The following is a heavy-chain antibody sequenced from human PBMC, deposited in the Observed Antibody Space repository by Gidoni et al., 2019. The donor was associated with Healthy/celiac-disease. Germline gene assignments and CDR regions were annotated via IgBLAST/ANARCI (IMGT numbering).Heavy chain of an antibody. Sequence: QVQLVESGGGVVQPGSALRLSCSASGFPFSSYGMHWVRQAPGKGLEWVAVISYDGSNKYYADSVKGRFTISRDNSKNTLYLQMNSLRAEDTAGYYCAKDLEKYSSGWYYFDYWGQGTLVTVSS. CDR2: ISYDGSNK. D-gene: IGHD6-19*01. CDR3: AKDLEKYSSGWYYFDY. CDR1: GFPFSSYG. J-gene: IGHJ4*02. V-gene: IGHV3-30*18.